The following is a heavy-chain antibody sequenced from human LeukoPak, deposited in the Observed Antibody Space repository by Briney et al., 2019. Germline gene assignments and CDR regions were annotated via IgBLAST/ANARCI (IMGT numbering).Heavy chain of an antibody. V-gene: IGHV4-59*12. Sequence: SETLSLTCTVSGGSISSYYWSWIRQPPGKGLEWIGSIYYSGSTYYTPSLESRVTISVDRSKNQFSLRLSSVTAADTAVYYCAKRVAAAGIFDYWGQGTLVTVSS. D-gene: IGHD6-13*01. CDR3: AKRVAAAGIFDY. CDR1: GGSISSYY. CDR2: IYYSGST. J-gene: IGHJ4*02.